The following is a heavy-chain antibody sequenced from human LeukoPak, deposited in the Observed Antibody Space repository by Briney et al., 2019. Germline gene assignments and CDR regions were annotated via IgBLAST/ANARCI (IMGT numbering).Heavy chain of an antibody. CDR1: GFTVSSNY. D-gene: IGHD3-22*01. CDR3: AREGASGYHPYYFDY. Sequence: GGSLRLSCAASGFTVSSNYMSWVRQAPGKGLEWVSVIYSGGSTYYADSVKGRFTISRDNSKNALYLQMNSLRAEDTAVYYCAREGASGYHPYYFDYWGQGTLVTVSS. J-gene: IGHJ4*02. V-gene: IGHV3-53*01. CDR2: IYSGGST.